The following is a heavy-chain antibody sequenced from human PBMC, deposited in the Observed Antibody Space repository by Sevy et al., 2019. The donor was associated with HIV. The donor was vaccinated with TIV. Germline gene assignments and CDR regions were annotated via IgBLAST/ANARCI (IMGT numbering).Heavy chain of an antibody. CDR3: AKGLTNGRRKGGFDS. CDR1: GYIFNEYA. J-gene: IGHJ4*02. Sequence: SLKISCTGSGYIFNEYAMFWVRQAPGKGLGWGSGINWNSGSIDYADSVKGRFTISRDGANKTLYLQMNSLGPEDTAFYYCAKGLTNGRRKGGFDSWGQGTLVTVSS. CDR2: INWNSGSI. V-gene: IGHV3-9*01. D-gene: IGHD2-8*01.